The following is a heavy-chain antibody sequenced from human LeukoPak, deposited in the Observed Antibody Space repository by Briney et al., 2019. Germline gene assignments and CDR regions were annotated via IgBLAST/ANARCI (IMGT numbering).Heavy chain of an antibody. CDR3: ARDRNQIVVVPAAILGTRNEREDYGMDV. Sequence: GASVKVSCKASGGTFSSYAISWVRQAPGQGLEWMGRIIPILGIANYAQKFQGRVTITADKSTSTAYMELSSLRSEDTAVYYCARDRNQIVVVPAAILGTRNEREDYGMDVWGQGTTVTVSS. CDR2: IIPILGIA. V-gene: IGHV1-69*04. CDR1: GGTFSSYA. D-gene: IGHD2-2*01. J-gene: IGHJ6*02.